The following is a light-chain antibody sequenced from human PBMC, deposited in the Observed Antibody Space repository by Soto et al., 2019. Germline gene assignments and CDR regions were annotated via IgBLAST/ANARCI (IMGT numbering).Light chain of an antibody. Sequence: QSALTQPPSASGSPGQSVTISCAGTSSDVGGYDYVSWYQQHPGKAPKLIIYEVNKRPSGVPDRFSGSKSANTASLTVSGLQAEDEADYYCSSYAGSNNLRVFGGGTKLTVL. CDR3: SSYAGSNNLRV. J-gene: IGLJ3*02. V-gene: IGLV2-8*01. CDR2: EVN. CDR1: SSDVGGYDY.